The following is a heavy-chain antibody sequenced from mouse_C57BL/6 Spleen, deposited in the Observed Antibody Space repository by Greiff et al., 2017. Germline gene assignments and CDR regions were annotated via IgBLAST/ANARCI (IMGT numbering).Heavy chain of an antibody. D-gene: IGHD1-1*02. Sequence: EVQLVESGGGLVKPGGSLKLSCAASGFTFSSYAMSWVRQTPEKRLEWVATISDGGSYTYYPDNVKGRFTISRDNAKNNLYLQMSHLKSEDTAMYYCARESYGYFDDWGQGTTLTVSS. CDR1: GFTFSSYA. V-gene: IGHV5-4*01. J-gene: IGHJ2*01. CDR2: ISDGGSYT. CDR3: ARESYGYFDD.